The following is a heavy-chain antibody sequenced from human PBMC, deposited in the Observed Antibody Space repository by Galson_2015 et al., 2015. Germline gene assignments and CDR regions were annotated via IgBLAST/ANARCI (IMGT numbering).Heavy chain of an antibody. CDR1: GFTFSSYG. D-gene: IGHD3-3*01. J-gene: IGHJ6*02. CDR2: ISYDGSNK. Sequence: SLRLSCAASGFTFSSYGMHWVRQAPGKGLEWVAVISYDGSNKYYADSVKGRFTISRDNSKNTLYLQMNSLRAEDTAVYYCARDTSRGHLEWLSFEMSVYYYYGMDVWGQGTTVTVSS. CDR3: ARDTSRGHLEWLSFEMSVYYYYGMDV. V-gene: IGHV3-30*03.